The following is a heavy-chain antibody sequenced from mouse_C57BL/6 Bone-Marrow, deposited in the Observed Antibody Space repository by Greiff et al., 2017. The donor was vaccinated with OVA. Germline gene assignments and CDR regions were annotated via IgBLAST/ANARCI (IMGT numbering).Heavy chain of an antibody. D-gene: IGHD2-4*01. Sequence: EVKLVESEGGLVQPGSSMKLSCTASGFTFSDYYMAWVRQVPEKGLEWVANINYDGSSTYYLDSLKSRFIFSRDNAKNILYLQMSSLKSEDTATYYCARGITTGYYYAMDYWGKGTSVTVSS. J-gene: IGHJ4*01. CDR2: INYDGSST. V-gene: IGHV5-16*01. CDR3: ARGITTGYYYAMDY. CDR1: GFTFSDYY.